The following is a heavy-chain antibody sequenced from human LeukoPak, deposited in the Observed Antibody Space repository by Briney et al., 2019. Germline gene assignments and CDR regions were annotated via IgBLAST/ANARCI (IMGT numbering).Heavy chain of an antibody. CDR2: TRNKANSYTT. J-gene: IGHJ4*02. V-gene: IGHV3-72*01. CDR3: AVGYCSGGSCSGSDGDY. CDR1: GFTLSDHY. Sequence: PGGSLRLSCAASGFTLSDHYMDWVRQAPWKGLEWVGRTRNKANSYTTEHAASVKGRFTISRDDSKNSLHLQMNSLRTEDTAVYYCAVGYCSGGSCSGSDGDYWGQGTLVTVSS. D-gene: IGHD2-15*01.